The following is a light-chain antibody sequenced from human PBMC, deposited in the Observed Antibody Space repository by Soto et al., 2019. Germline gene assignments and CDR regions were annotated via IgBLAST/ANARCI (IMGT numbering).Light chain of an antibody. J-gene: IGKJ5*01. CDR1: QSVSSN. CDR3: QQYNTWLPFT. CDR2: RAS. V-gene: IGKV3-15*01. Sequence: ETVMTQSPDTLSLSPGESATLSCRASQSVSSNLAWYQWRPGQAPRLLIYRASTRAPGIPARFSGSGSGTEFTLTISSLQSEDFTVYYCQQYNTWLPFTFGRGTRLEIK.